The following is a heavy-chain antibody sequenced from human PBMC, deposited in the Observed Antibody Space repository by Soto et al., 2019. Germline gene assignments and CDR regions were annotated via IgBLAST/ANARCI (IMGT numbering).Heavy chain of an antibody. CDR1: GGTFSSYT. V-gene: IGHV1-69*08. J-gene: IGHJ3*02. D-gene: IGHD4-17*01. Sequence: QVQLVQSGAEVKKPGSSVKVSCKASGGTFSSYTISWVRQAPGQGLEWMGRIIPILGIANYAQKFQGRVTITADKSTSTAYMELSSLRSEYTAVYYCARDVDYGDSGAFGDFDIWGQGTMGNGSS. CDR2: IIPILGIA. CDR3: ARDVDYGDSGAFGDFDI.